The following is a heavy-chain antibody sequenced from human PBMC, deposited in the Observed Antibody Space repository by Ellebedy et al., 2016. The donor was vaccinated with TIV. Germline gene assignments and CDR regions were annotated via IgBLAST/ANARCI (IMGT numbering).Heavy chain of an antibody. CDR3: ARQVVGAYYYYYGMDV. Sequence: KSRVTISVDTSKNQFSLKLSSVTAADTAVYYCARQVVGAYYYYYGMDVWGQGTTVTVSS. V-gene: IGHV4-59*08. J-gene: IGHJ6*02. D-gene: IGHD1-26*01.